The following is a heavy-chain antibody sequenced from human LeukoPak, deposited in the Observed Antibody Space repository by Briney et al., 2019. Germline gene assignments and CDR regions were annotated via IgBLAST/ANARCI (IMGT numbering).Heavy chain of an antibody. D-gene: IGHD4-23*01. CDR2: IYTSGNT. V-gene: IGHV4-61*02. CDR1: GGSISSGGYY. J-gene: IGHJ4*02. CDR3: ARVGVDDSGNIIKYFFDY. Sequence: SETLSLTCTVSGGSISSGGYYWSWLRQPAGKGLEWIGRIYTSGNTNYNPSLKSRVTISVDTSKNQFSLKLSPVTAADTAVYYCARVGVDDSGNIIKYFFDYWGQGTLVTVSS.